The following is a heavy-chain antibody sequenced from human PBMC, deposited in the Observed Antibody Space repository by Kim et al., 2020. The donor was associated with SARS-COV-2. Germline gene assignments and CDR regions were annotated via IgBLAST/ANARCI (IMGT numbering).Heavy chain of an antibody. CDR2: IYSGGST. V-gene: IGHV3-53*01. CDR1: GFTVSSNY. CDR3: ARDYYDSSGYYHYYFDY. Sequence: GGSLRLSCAASGFTVSSNYMSWVRQAPGKGLEWVSVIYSGGSTYYADSVKGRFTISRDNSKNTLYLQMNSLRAEDTAVYYCARDYYDSSGYYHYYFDYWGQGTLVTVSS. J-gene: IGHJ4*02. D-gene: IGHD3-22*01.